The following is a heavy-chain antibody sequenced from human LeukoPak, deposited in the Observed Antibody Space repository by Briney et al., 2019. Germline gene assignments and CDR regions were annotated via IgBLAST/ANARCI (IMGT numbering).Heavy chain of an antibody. D-gene: IGHD2-21*02. CDR1: GYTFTGYY. CDR3: ALVEDCGGDCYRYYFDY. Sequence: ASVKVSCKASGYTFTGYYMHWVRQAPGQGLEWMGWINPNSGGTNYAQKFQGRVTMTRDTSISTAYMELSRLRSDDTAVYYCALVEDCGGDCYRYYFDYWGQGTLVTVSS. J-gene: IGHJ4*02. V-gene: IGHV1-2*02. CDR2: INPNSGGT.